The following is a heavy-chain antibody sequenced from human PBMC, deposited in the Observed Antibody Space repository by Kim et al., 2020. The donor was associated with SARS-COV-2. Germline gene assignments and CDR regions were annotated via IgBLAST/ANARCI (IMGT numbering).Heavy chain of an antibody. V-gene: IGHV4-34*01. D-gene: IGHD3-10*01. Sequence: SETLSLTCAVYGGSFSGYYWSWIRQPPGKGLEWIGEINHSGSTNYNPSLKSRVTISVDTSKNQFSLKLSSVTAADTAVYYCARGFGYYYGSGSYFHYWGQGTLVTVSS. CDR2: INHSGST. J-gene: IGHJ4*02. CDR3: ARGFGYYYGSGSYFHY. CDR1: GGSFSGYY.